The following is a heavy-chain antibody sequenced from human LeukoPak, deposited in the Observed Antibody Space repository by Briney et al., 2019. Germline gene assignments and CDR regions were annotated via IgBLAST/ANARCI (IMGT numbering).Heavy chain of an antibody. Sequence: KPSETLSLTCTVSGGSISSSSYYWGWIRQPPGKGLEWIGSIYYSGSTYYNPSLKSRVTISVDTSKNQFSLKLSSVTAADTAVYYCASERGEPGIAAAGSIDYWGQGTLVTVSS. J-gene: IGHJ4*02. CDR2: IYYSGST. CDR1: GGSISSSSYY. D-gene: IGHD6-13*01. V-gene: IGHV4-39*01. CDR3: ASERGEPGIAAAGSIDY.